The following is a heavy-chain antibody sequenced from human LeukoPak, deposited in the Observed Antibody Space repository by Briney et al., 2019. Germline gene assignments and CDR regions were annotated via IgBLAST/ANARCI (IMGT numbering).Heavy chain of an antibody. V-gene: IGHV1-2*02. CDR2: INPNSGGT. CDR3: ARVVAVTGTPVYYMDV. Sequence: ASVKVSCKASGYMFTGYYMHWVRQAPGQGLEWMGWINPNSGGTNYAQKFQGGVTMTRDTSISTAYMDLNRLRSDDTAVYYCARVVAVTGTPVYYMDVWGKGTTVTVSS. D-gene: IGHD6-19*01. CDR1: GYMFTGYY. J-gene: IGHJ6*03.